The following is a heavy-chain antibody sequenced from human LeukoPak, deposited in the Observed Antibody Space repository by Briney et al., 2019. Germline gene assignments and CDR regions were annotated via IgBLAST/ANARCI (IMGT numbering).Heavy chain of an antibody. Sequence: ASVKVSCKASGYTFTGYYMHWVRQAPGQGLEWMGWINPNSGGTNYAQKFQGRVTMTRDTSISTAYMELSRLRYDDTAVYYCARDLAPPYSSGWYFNYYGMDVWGQGPTVTVSS. CDR1: GYTFTGYY. J-gene: IGHJ6*02. V-gene: IGHV1-2*02. CDR3: ARDLAPPYSSGWYFNYYGMDV. D-gene: IGHD6-19*01. CDR2: INPNSGGT.